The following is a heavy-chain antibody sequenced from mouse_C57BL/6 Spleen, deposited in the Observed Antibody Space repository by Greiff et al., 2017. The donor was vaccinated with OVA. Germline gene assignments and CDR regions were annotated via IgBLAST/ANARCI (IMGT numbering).Heavy chain of an antibody. CDR3: AREGDYYAMDY. V-gene: IGHV3-1*01. CDR1: GYSITSGYD. Sequence: EVQLVESGPGMVKPSQSLSLTCTVTGYSITSGYDWHWIRHFPGNKLEWMGYISYSGSTNYNPSLKSRISITHDTSKNHFFLKLNSVTTEDTATYYCAREGDYYAMDYWGQGTSVTVSS. CDR2: ISYSGST. J-gene: IGHJ4*01.